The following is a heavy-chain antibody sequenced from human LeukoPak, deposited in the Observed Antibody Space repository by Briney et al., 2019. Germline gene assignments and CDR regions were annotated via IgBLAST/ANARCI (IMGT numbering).Heavy chain of an antibody. CDR3: ATALWRVARGYCSSTSCPPMVAFDI. J-gene: IGHJ3*02. D-gene: IGHD2-2*01. CDR1: GYSFTSYW. V-gene: IGHV5-51*01. CDR2: IYPGDSDT. Sequence: GESLKISCKGSGYSFTSYWIGWVRQMPGKGLEWMGIIYPGDSDTRYSPSFQGQVTISADKSISTAYLQWSSLKASDTAMYYCATALWRVARGYCSSTSCPPMVAFDIWGQGTMVTVSS.